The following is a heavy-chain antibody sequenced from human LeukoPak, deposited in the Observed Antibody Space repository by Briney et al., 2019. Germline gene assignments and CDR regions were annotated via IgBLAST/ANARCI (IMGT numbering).Heavy chain of an antibody. CDR2: IYYSATT. J-gene: IGHJ6*03. CDR1: GGSINSGGLY. V-gene: IGHV4-31*03. CDR3: PRAVVSIFAPHFWGFMDV. D-gene: IGHD3-3*01. Sequence: SETLSLTCSVSGGSINSGGLYWSWIRQHPDKGLEWIGHIYYSATTYYNPSLKSRVSISLDTSKNQFSLRLSSVTAADTAVYYCPRAVVSIFAPHFWGFMDVWGKGTTVTVSS.